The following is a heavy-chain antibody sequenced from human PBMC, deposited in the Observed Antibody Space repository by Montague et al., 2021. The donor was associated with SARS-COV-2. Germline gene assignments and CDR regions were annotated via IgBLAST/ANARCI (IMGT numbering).Heavy chain of an antibody. J-gene: IGHJ3*02. CDR3: ARGKRDVYAFDI. CDR1: GFTFSSYE. CDR2: ISSSGNTI. Sequence: SLRLSCAASGFTFSSYEMTWVRQAPGKGLEWVSYISSSGNTIYYADSVKGRFTISRDNAKNSLYLQMNSLRAEDTAVYYCARGKRDVYAFDIWSQGTMVTVSS. V-gene: IGHV3-48*03.